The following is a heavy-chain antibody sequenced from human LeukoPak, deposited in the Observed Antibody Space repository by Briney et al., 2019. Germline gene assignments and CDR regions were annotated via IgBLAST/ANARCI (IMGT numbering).Heavy chain of an antibody. CDR2: ERYDGSNK. D-gene: IGHD2-21*01. CDR1: GLPFSSYG. V-gene: IGHV3-30*02. CDR3: YNAHIDFDG. Sequence: PGGSLRLSCAASGLPFSSYGMHWVRQAPAKGLAGVAFERYDGSNKYYADSAKGRCTIIRVNSNNTLYLQMNSLRAEENAVSYFYNAHIDFDGWGQGILVSVSS. J-gene: IGHJ5*02.